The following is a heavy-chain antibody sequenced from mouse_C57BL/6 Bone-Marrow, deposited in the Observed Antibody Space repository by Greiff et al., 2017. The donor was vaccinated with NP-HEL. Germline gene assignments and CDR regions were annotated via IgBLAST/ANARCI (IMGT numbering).Heavy chain of an antibody. J-gene: IGHJ1*03. CDR2: IDPEDGET. CDR3: CDYCGSSYFWYFDV. D-gene: IGHD1-1*01. CDR1: GFNIKDYY. Sequence: VQLQQSGAELVKPGASVKLSCTASGFNIKDYYMHWVKQRPEQGLEWIGRIDPEDGETKYAPKFQGKATITADTSSNPAYLQLSSLTSEDTAVYCCCDYCGSSYFWYFDVWGTGTTVTVSS. V-gene: IGHV14-2*01.